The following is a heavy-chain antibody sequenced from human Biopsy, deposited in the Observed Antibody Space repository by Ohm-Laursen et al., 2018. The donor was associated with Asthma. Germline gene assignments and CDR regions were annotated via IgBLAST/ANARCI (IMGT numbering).Heavy chain of an antibody. Sequence: SLRLSCAASGFTFSSYAMSWVRQAPGKGLEWVSAIRGSGGSTYYADSVKGRFTISRDNSKNTLYLQMNSLRAEDTAVYYCASQSSGPDFWSGYYYFDYWGQGTLATVSS. D-gene: IGHD3-3*01. V-gene: IGHV3-23*01. CDR1: GFTFSSYA. J-gene: IGHJ4*02. CDR2: IRGSGGST. CDR3: ASQSSGPDFWSGYYYFDY.